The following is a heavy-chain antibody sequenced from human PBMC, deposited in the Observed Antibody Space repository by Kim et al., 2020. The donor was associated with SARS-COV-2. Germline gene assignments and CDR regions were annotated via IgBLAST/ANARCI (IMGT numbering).Heavy chain of an antibody. D-gene: IGHD2-8*01. CDR1: GLSFSGYY. V-gene: IGHV4-34*01. J-gene: IGHJ4*02. CDR2: INHSGST. Sequence: SETLSLTCAVYGLSFSGYYWSWIRQPPGKGLEWIGEINHSGSTNYNPSLKSRVTISVDTSKNQFSLKLSSVTAADTAVYYCARVMDRGYFDYWGQGTLVTVSS. CDR3: ARVMDRGYFDY.